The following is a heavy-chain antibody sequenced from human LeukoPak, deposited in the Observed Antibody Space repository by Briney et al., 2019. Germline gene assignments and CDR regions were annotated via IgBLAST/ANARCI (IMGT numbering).Heavy chain of an antibody. V-gene: IGHV1-18*01. D-gene: IGHD2-2*02. Sequence: ASVKVSCKASGYIFTSYGISWVRQAPGQGLEWMGWISGDSVKTKYAQKFQGRVTITTDESTSTAYMELSSLRSEDTAVYYCAGGVVPAAIRAGFDPWGQGTLVTVSS. J-gene: IGHJ5*02. CDR2: ISGDSVKT. CDR3: AGGVVPAAIRAGFDP. CDR1: GYIFTSYG.